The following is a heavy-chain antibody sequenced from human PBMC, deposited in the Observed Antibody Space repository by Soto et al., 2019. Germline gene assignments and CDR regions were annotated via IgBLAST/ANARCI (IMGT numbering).Heavy chain of an antibody. Sequence: GGSLRLSWAASGSTFSYYYMSWIRQAPGKGLEWVSYISSSSGYTNYADSVKGRFTISRDNAKNSLYLQMNSLRAEDTAVYYCAKEYGRLDYWGQRTLVTVSS. CDR1: GSTFSYYY. D-gene: IGHD4-17*01. CDR3: AKEYGRLDY. V-gene: IGHV3-11*06. CDR2: ISSSSGYT. J-gene: IGHJ4*02.